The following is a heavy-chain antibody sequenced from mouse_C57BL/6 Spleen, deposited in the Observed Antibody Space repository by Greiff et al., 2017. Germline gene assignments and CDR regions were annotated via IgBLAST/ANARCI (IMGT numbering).Heavy chain of an antibody. V-gene: IGHV1-80*01. CDR1: GYAFSSYW. J-gene: IGHJ4*01. CDR3: ARDDFD. CDR2: IYPGDGDP. Sequence: VKLMESGAELVKPGASVKISCKASGYAFSSYWMNWVKQRPGKGLEWIGQIYPGDGDPNYNGKFKGKATLTADKSASTAYMQLSSLTSEDSAVYFCARDDFDWGQGTSVTVSS. D-gene: IGHD2-4*01.